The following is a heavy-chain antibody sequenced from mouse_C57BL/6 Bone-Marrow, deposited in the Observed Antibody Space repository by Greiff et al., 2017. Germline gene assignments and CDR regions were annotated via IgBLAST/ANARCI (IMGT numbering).Heavy chain of an antibody. CDR1: GFNIKDDY. V-gene: IGHV14-4*01. D-gene: IGHD2-3*01. Sequence: VQLKQSGAELVRPGASVKLSCTASGFNIKDDYMHWVKQRPEQGLEWIGWIDPENGDTEYASKFQGKATITADTSSNTAYLQLSSLTSEDTAVYYCTTMVTLDLAMDYWGQGTSVTVSS. CDR2: IDPENGDT. CDR3: TTMVTLDLAMDY. J-gene: IGHJ4*01.